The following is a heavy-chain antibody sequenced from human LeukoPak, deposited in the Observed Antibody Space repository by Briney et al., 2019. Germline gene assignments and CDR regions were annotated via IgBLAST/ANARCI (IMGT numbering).Heavy chain of an antibody. Sequence: ASVKVSCKASGYTFTSYAMNWVRQAPGQGLEWMGWINPNSGGTNYAQKFQGRVTMTRDTSISTAYMELSRLRSDDTAVYYCALITMVRGGRNWFDPWGQGTLVTVSS. CDR1: GYTFTSYA. D-gene: IGHD3-10*01. CDR3: ALITMVRGGRNWFDP. V-gene: IGHV1-2*02. CDR2: INPNSGGT. J-gene: IGHJ5*02.